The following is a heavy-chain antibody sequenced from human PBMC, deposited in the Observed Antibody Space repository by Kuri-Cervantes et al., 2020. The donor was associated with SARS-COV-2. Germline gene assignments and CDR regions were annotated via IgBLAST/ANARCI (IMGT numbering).Heavy chain of an antibody. Sequence: RVPLRLSCAASGFTFSDCSMHWVRQAPGKGLEWVAVMSYDESNIYYADSVKGRFTIYRDNSKNTLYLQMNSLRAEDTAIYYCATLLDTSLFMFDHWDQGTLVTVSS. CDR2: MSYDESNI. J-gene: IGHJ4*02. CDR3: ATLLDTSLFMFDH. D-gene: IGHD3-3*01. V-gene: IGHV3-30*04. CDR1: GFTFSDCS.